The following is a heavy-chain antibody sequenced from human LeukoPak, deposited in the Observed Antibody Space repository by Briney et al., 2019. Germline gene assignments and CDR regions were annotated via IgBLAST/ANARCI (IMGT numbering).Heavy chain of an antibody. V-gene: IGHV1-24*01. D-gene: IGHD2-2*01. CDR1: GYTLTELS. J-gene: IGHJ5*02. CDR3: ASSSTSCKRCNWFDP. CDR2: FDPEDGET. Sequence: ASVKVSCKVSGYTLTELSMHWVRQAPGKGLEWMGGFDPEDGETIYAQKFQGRVTMTEDSSTDTAYMELSSLRSEDTAVYYCASSSTSCKRCNWFDPWGQGTLVTVSS.